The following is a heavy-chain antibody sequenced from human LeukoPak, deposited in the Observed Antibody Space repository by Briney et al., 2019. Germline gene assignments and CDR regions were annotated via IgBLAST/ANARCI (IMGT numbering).Heavy chain of an antibody. CDR1: GFTFSSYA. V-gene: IGHV3-21*01. J-gene: IGHJ4*02. Sequence: GGSLRLSCAGSGFTFSSYAMSWVRQAPGKGLEWVSSISSSSSYIYYADSVKGRFTISRDNAKNSLYLQMNSLRAEDTAVYYCARDGGYGGNSGPFFDYWGQGTLVTVSS. CDR3: ARDGGYGGNSGPFFDY. CDR2: ISSSSSYI. D-gene: IGHD4-23*01.